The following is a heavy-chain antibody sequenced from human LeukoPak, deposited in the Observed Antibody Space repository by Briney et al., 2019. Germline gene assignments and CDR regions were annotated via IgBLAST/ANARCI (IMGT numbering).Heavy chain of an antibody. CDR3: ARDAQPMVRGEVTYYFDY. CDR2: ISSNGGST. V-gene: IGHV3-64*01. Sequence: PGGSLRLSCAASGFTFSSYAMHWVRQAPGKGLEYVSAISSNGGSTYYANSVKGRFTISRDNSKNTLYLQMGSLRAEDMAVYYCARDAQPMVRGEVTYYFDYWGQGTLVTVSS. D-gene: IGHD3-10*01. CDR1: GFTFSSYA. J-gene: IGHJ4*02.